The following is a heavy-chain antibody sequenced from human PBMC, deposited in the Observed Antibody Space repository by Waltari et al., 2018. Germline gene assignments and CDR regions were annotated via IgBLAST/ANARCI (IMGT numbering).Heavy chain of an antibody. D-gene: IGHD3-3*01. Sequence: QVQLQESGPGLVKPSETLSLICTVSGGSISSNYWTWIRQTAGKGLEWIGRIFASGSTNYNPSLKSRVTMSVETSKNQFSLKLSSVTAADTAVYYCASGNYDFWSGSGGNWFDPWGQGILVTVSS. CDR1: GGSISSNY. V-gene: IGHV4-4*07. J-gene: IGHJ5*02. CDR2: IFASGST. CDR3: ASGNYDFWSGSGGNWFDP.